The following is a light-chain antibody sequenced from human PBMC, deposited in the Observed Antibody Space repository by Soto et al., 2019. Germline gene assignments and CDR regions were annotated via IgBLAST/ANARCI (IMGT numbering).Light chain of an antibody. V-gene: IGKV1-39*01. CDR1: QSISSY. J-gene: IGKJ1*01. CDR3: QQSYTTPT. Sequence: DIQMTQSPSSLSASVGERVTITCRASQSISSYLNWYQQKPGKATKLLIYAASSLQSGVPSRFSGSGSGTDFTVTISSLQPEDFATYYCQQSYTTPTFGQGTKVEVK. CDR2: AAS.